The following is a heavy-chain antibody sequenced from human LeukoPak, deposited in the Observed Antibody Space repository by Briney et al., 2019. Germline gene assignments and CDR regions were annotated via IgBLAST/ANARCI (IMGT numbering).Heavy chain of an antibody. J-gene: IGHJ4*02. D-gene: IGHD3-3*01. CDR2: INPNSGGT. V-gene: IGHV1-2*02. Sequence: GASVKVSCKASGYTFTGYYIHWVRQAPGQGLEWMGWINPNSGGTNYAQKFQGRVTMTRDTSISTAYMELSRLRSDDTAVYYCARDRGAVAIFGVVIAPGSIDYWGQGTLVTVSS. CDR1: GYTFTGYY. CDR3: ARDRGAVAIFGVVIAPGSIDY.